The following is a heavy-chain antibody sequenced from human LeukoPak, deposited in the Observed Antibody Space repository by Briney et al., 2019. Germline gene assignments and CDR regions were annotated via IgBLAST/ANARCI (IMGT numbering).Heavy chain of an antibody. CDR1: GGSISSYY. Sequence: KPSETLSLTCTVSGGSISSYYWSWIRQPPGKGLEWIGYIYYSGSTNYNPPLKSRVTISVDTSKNQFSLKLSSVTAADTAVYYCARAPGYYDSSGYSQPHDAFDIWGQGTMVTVSS. V-gene: IGHV4-59*01. D-gene: IGHD3-22*01. CDR3: ARAPGYYDSSGYSQPHDAFDI. J-gene: IGHJ3*02. CDR2: IYYSGST.